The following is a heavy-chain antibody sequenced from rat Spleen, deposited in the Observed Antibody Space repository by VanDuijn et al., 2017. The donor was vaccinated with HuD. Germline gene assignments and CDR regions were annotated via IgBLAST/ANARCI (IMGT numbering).Heavy chain of an antibody. D-gene: IGHD1-12*02. Sequence: EVQLQESGPGLVKPSQSLSLTCSVTGYSITSNYWGWIRKFPGNKLEWMGYINSAGSTNYNPSLKGRISITRDTSKNQFFLQVNSVTTEDTATYYCARAYYDGTYYDHWGQGVMVTVSS. J-gene: IGHJ2*01. CDR2: INSAGST. V-gene: IGHV3-3*01. CDR1: GYSITSNY. CDR3: ARAYYDGTYYDH.